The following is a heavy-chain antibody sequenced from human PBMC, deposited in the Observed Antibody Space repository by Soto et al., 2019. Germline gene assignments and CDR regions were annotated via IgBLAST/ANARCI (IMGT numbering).Heavy chain of an antibody. Sequence: QVQLVQSGAEVKKPGASVKVSCKASGYTFTSYGISWVRQAPGQGLEWMGWISAYNGNTNYAQKLQGRVTMTTDTSTSTAYMELRSLRSDDTAVYYCARDIVLIVYATIHDAFDIWGQGTMVTVSS. CDR1: GYTFTSYG. CDR2: ISAYNGNT. J-gene: IGHJ3*02. CDR3: ARDIVLIVYATIHDAFDI. D-gene: IGHD2-8*01. V-gene: IGHV1-18*01.